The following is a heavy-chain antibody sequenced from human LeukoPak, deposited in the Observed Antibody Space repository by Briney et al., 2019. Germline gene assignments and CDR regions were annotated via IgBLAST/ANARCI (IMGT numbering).Heavy chain of an antibody. J-gene: IGHJ4*02. CDR1: GYTFTANY. CDR2: IKPDDGVT. V-gene: IGHV1-2*02. Sequence: ASVKVSCKASGYTFTANYMHWVRQAPGQGLEWMGWIKPDDGVTHYPQNFRGRVTMTRDTSSSIVYMELSSLKSDDTAAYFCARSSGWSLFDYWGQGSLVTVSS. CDR3: ARSSGWSLFDY. D-gene: IGHD6-19*01.